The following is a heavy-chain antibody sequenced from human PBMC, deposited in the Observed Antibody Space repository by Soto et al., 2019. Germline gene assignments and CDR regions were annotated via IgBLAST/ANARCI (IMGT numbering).Heavy chain of an antibody. CDR2: ISGYNGRT. CDR1: GYTFSTYG. V-gene: IGHV1-18*01. D-gene: IGHD3-10*01. CDR3: ARDNRKELWVEGLNAMDV. Sequence: QIQLVQSGPDVKKPGASVKVSCKASGYTFSTYGLRWVRQAPGQGLEWMGWISGYNGRTNYAQKFRGRVTLTTDTSASTAYMALRSLRPDDTAMYYCARDNRKELWVEGLNAMDVWGQGTTVTVSS. J-gene: IGHJ6*02.